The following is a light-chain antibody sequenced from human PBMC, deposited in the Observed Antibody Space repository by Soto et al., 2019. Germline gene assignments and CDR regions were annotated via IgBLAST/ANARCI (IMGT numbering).Light chain of an antibody. V-gene: IGLV2-14*01. CDR3: SSYTISSSHVV. CDR1: SSDVGGYNY. Sequence: QSALTQPASVSGSPGQSITISCTGTSSDVGGYNYVSWYQQHPGKAPKLMIYDVSNRPSGVSNRFSGSKSGNTASLPISGRQAEDEADYYCSSYTISSSHVVFGGGTKLTVL. J-gene: IGLJ2*01. CDR2: DVS.